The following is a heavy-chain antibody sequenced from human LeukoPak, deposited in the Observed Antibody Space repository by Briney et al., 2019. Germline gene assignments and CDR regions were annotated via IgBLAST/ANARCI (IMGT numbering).Heavy chain of an antibody. CDR3: ARHNNVLTEGYNWNAPFDY. V-gene: IGHV4-34*01. CDR2: INHSGST. Sequence: PSETLSLTCAVYGGSFSGYYWSWIRQPPGKGQEWIGEINHSGSTNYNPSLKSRVTISVDTSKNQFSLKLSSVTAADTAVYYCARHNNVLTEGYNWNAPFDYWGQGTLVTVSS. CDR1: GGSFSGYY. D-gene: IGHD1-1*01. J-gene: IGHJ4*02.